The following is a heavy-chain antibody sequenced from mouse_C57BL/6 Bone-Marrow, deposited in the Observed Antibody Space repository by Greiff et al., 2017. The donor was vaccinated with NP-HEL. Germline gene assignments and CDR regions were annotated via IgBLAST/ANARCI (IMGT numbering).Heavy chain of an antibody. J-gene: IGHJ4*01. D-gene: IGHD1-1*02. Sequence: VKLQESGAELVKPGASVKMSCKASGYTFTTYPIEWMKQNHGKSLEWIGNFHPYNDDTKYNEKFKGKATLTVEKSSSTVYLELSRLTSDDSAVYYCARKEGYGFYAMDYWGQGTSVTVSS. CDR1: GYTFTTYP. CDR2: FHPYNDDT. V-gene: IGHV1-47*01. CDR3: ARKEGYGFYAMDY.